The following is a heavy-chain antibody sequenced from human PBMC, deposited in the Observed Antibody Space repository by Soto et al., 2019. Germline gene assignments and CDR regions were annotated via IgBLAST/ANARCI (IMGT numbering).Heavy chain of an antibody. Sequence: EVQLVQSAAEVKKPGESLKISCKGSGYSFTSYWIVWVRQMPGKGLEWMGYIYPGDSETRYSPSLQGQVTMSADKSTSTAYLQWSSLKASDTAMYYCARRSYCDGDCTRRPYDYYGMDVWGQGTTVTVSS. CDR1: GYSFTSYW. V-gene: IGHV5-51*01. CDR2: IYPGDSET. J-gene: IGHJ6*02. CDR3: ARRSYCDGDCTRRPYDYYGMDV. D-gene: IGHD2-21*02.